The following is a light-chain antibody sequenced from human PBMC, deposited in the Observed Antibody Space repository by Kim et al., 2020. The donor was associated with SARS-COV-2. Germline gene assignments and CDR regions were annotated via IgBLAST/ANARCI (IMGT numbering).Light chain of an antibody. Sequence: YPGERATLSCRASQSVSSSYLAWYQQKPGQAPRLLIYCASSRATGIPDRFSGSGSGTDFTLTISRLEPEDFAVYYCQQYGSSPLTFGGGTKVDIK. V-gene: IGKV3-20*01. CDR3: QQYGSSPLT. CDR2: CAS. CDR1: QSVSSSY. J-gene: IGKJ4*01.